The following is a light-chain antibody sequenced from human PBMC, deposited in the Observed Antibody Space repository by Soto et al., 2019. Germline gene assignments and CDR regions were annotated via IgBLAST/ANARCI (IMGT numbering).Light chain of an antibody. J-gene: IGKJ2*01. CDR2: DSS. Sequence: DIQMTQSPPSLSASVGDRVTIACQASQDISNYLNWYQQKPEKAPKLLIYDSSDLETGVPSRFSGSGSGTEFTFTISSLQHEDVATYYCQQYDTLPYTFGQGTKLQIK. CDR1: QDISNY. CDR3: QQYDTLPYT. V-gene: IGKV1-33*01.